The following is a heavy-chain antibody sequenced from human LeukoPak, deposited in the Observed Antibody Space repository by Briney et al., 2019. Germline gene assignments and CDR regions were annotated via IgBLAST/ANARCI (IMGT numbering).Heavy chain of an antibody. D-gene: IGHD1-1*01. CDR2: IAGSGTNT. CDR3: AKDRATSGSTTRFDP. CDR1: GFTFSSYA. J-gene: IGHJ5*02. V-gene: IGHV3-23*01. Sequence: GGSLRLSCAASGFTFSSYAMSWVRQAPGKGLEWVSSIAGSGTNTYYGDSVKGRFTISRDNSKNTLYLQMNSLRAEDTAVYYCAKDRATSGSTTRFDPWGQGTLVTVSS.